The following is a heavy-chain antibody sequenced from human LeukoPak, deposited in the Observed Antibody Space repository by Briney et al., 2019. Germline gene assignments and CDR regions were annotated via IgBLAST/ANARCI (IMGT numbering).Heavy chain of an antibody. CDR3: AREGRKSRGVDIVRKKETGYYYYMDV. D-gene: IGHD2-15*01. V-gene: IGHV3-74*03. J-gene: IGHJ6*03. Sequence: GGSLRLSCTASGFTLGNYWMHWVRQAPGKGLVWVSRFNNDGSIITYADSVKGRFTISRDNAKNTLYLQMNSLRAEDTAVYYCAREGRKSRGVDIVRKKETGYYYYMDVWGKGTTVTVSS. CDR2: FNNDGSII. CDR1: GFTLGNYW.